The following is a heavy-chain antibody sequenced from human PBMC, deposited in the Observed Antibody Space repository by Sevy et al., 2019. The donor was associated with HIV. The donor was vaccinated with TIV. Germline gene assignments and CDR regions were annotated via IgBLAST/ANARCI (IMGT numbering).Heavy chain of an antibody. CDR1: GFTFSSYW. V-gene: IGHV3-74*01. Sequence: GGSLRLSCAASGFTFSSYWMHWVRQAPGKGLVWVSRITPDGGSTAYADSVKGRFTISRDNAKNTLYLQMNSLRAEDTAVYYCAREGAFTTGTTGGIYYWGQGTLVTVSS. CDR2: ITPDGGST. J-gene: IGHJ4*02. D-gene: IGHD1-1*01. CDR3: AREGAFTTGTTGGIYY.